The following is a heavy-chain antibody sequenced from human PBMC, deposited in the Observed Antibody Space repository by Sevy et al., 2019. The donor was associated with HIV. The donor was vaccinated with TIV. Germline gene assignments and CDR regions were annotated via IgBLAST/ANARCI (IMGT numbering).Heavy chain of an antibody. Sequence: GGSLSLSCAASGFDFSIYSMSWVRQAPGKGLRWVSMVYFGCGKINYADSVKGRLPISGDNSKCSVYLQMNNMRVEDTAVYHWARELGTKPHDYWRQGTLVTVS. D-gene: IGHD2-8*01. J-gene: IGHJ4*02. CDR2: VYFGCGKI. CDR1: GFDFSIYS. CDR3: ARELGTKPHDY. V-gene: IGHV3-23*01.